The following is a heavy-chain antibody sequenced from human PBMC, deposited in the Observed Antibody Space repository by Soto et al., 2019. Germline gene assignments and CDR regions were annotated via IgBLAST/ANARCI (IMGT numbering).Heavy chain of an antibody. CDR2: TYYRANT. Sequence: ASETLSLTCTVSGDSISSVNYYWIWIRQPPGKGLEWIGYTYYRANTYYNPSLKSRATVSVDTSNNQFSLRLTSVTGADTAVYYCAIHFRVGELSCSLDPWGQGTLVTVSS. D-gene: IGHD3-10*01. J-gene: IGHJ5*02. CDR1: GDSISSVNYY. CDR3: AIHFRVGELSCSLDP. V-gene: IGHV4-30-4*01.